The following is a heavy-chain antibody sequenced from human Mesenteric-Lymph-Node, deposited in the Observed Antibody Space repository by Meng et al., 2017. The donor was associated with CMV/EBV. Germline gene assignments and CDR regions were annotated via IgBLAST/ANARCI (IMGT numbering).Heavy chain of an antibody. CDR3: AKQSSGEYTSISYYFDY. J-gene: IGHJ4*02. V-gene: IGHV3-30*18. CDR2: TSYDGRNK. CDR1: GFTFSSYE. D-gene: IGHD2/OR15-2a*01. Sequence: GESLKISCAASGFTFSSYEMNWVRQAPGKGLEWVAVTSYDGRNKYYADSVRGRFTISRDNSKNTLYLQMSSLRAEDTAVYYCAKQSSGEYTSISYYFDYWGQGTLVTVSS.